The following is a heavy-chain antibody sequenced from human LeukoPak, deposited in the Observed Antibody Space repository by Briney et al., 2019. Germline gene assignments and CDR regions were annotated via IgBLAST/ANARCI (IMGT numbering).Heavy chain of an antibody. CDR1: GFTFSSYT. CDR2: ISYDGSNK. Sequence: GGSLRLSCAASGFTFSSYTMHWVRQAPGKGLEWVAVISYDGSNKYYADSVKGRFTVSRDISKNTLYLQMNSLRGEDTAVYYCARASVDTSMVTLDYWGQGTLVTVSS. V-gene: IGHV3-30*04. J-gene: IGHJ4*02. D-gene: IGHD5-18*01. CDR3: ARASVDTSMVTLDY.